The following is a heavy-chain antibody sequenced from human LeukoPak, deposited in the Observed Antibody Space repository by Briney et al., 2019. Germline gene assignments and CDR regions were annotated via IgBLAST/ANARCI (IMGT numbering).Heavy chain of an antibody. CDR3: ARQDPPFDP. V-gene: IGHV4-39*01. CDR1: GGSISSSSYY. Sequence: SETLSLTCTVSGGSISSSSYYWGWIRQPPGKGLEWIESIYYSGSTYYNPSLKSRVTISVDTSKNQFSLKLSSVTAADTAVYYCARQDPPFDPWGQGTLDTVSS. J-gene: IGHJ5*02. CDR2: IYYSGST.